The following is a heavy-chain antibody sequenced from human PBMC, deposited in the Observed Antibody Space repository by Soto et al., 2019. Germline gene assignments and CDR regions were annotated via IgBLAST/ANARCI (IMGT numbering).Heavy chain of an antibody. D-gene: IGHD3-22*01. CDR2: IVVGSGNT. Sequence: SVKVSCKASGFTFTSSAVQGVREARGQRLEWIGWIVVGSGNTNYAQKFQERVTITRDMSTSTAYMELSSLRSEDTAVYYCAADSGYYYDSSGYSYGMDVWGQGTTVTVSS. V-gene: IGHV1-58*01. J-gene: IGHJ6*02. CDR1: GFTFTSSA. CDR3: AADSGYYYDSSGYSYGMDV.